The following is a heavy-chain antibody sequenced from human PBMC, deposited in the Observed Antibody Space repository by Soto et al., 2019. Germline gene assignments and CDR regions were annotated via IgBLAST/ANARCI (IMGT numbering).Heavy chain of an antibody. CDR1: GFTFSSYH. D-gene: IGHD3-22*01. V-gene: IGHV3-74*01. J-gene: IGHJ4*02. Sequence: GGSLRLSCAASGFTFSSYHMHWVRQAPGKGLVWVSRIDNDGSNTIYADSVKGQFTISRDNAKNTLFLQMNSLRTEDTAVYYCTTWRDSSAYYRVDYWGQGTLVTVSS. CDR3: TTWRDSSAYYRVDY. CDR2: IDNDGSNT.